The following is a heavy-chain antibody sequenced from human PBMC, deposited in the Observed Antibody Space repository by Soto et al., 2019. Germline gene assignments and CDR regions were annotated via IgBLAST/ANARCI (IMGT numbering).Heavy chain of an antibody. CDR3: ASSFWSCYLGYFDY. V-gene: IGHV1-46*01. J-gene: IGHJ4*02. Sequence: ASVKVSCKASGYTFTSYYMHWVRQAPGQGLEWMGIINPSGVSTSYAQKFQGRVTMTRDTSTSTVYMELSSLRSEDTAAYYCASSFWSCYLGYFDYWGQGTLVTVSS. CDR2: INPSGVST. CDR1: GYTFTSYY. D-gene: IGHD3-3*01.